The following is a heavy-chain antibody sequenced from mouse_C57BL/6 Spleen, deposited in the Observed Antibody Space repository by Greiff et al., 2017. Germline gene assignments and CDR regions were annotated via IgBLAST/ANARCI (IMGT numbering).Heavy chain of an antibody. CDR1: GFTFSDYG. V-gene: IGHV5-17*01. J-gene: IGHJ4*01. Sequence: EVKLVESGGGLVKPGGSLKLSCAASGFTFSDYGMHWVRQAPEKGLEWVAYISSGSSTIYYADTVQGRFTISRDNAKNTLFLQMTSLRSEDTAMYYCARHYYGSPMDYWGQGTSVTVSS. CDR3: ARHYYGSPMDY. CDR2: ISSGSSTI. D-gene: IGHD1-1*01.